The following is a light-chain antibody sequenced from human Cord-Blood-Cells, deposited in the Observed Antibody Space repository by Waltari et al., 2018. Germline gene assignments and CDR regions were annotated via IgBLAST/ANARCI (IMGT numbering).Light chain of an antibody. CDR2: AAS. CDR3: QQSYSTPPS. V-gene: IGKV1-39*01. CDR1: QSISSY. Sequence: DIQMTQSPSSLSASVGDRVTITCWASQSISSYLNWYQQKPGKAPKLLIYAASSLQSGVPSRLSVTVSGTDFTLTISSLQPEYFATYYCQQSYSTPPSFGQGTKLEIK. J-gene: IGKJ2*03.